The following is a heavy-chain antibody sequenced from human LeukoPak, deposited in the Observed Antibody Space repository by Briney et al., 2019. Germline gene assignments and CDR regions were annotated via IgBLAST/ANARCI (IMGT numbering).Heavy chain of an antibody. J-gene: IGHJ5*02. Sequence: ASVKVSCKTSGYTFTGYYMHWVRQAPGQGLEWMGRINPNSGGTNYAQKFQGRVTITRNTSISTAYMELSSLRSEDTAVYYCARGRRGIVVVPAATHNWFDPWGQGTLVTVSS. CDR3: ARGRRGIVVVPAATHNWFDP. CDR2: INPNSGGT. CDR1: GYTFTGYY. V-gene: IGHV1-2*06. D-gene: IGHD2-2*01.